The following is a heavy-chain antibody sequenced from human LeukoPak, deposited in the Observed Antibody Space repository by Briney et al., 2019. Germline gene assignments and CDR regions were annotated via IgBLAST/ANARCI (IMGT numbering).Heavy chain of an antibody. CDR3: ARDLASNWFDP. Sequence: VASVTVSCKASGYTFTGYYIHWVGQAPGQGLEWMRWINPNSGGTNYAQKFQGRVTMTRDTSISTAYMELSRLRSDDTAVYYCARDLASNWFDPWGQGTLVTVSS. D-gene: IGHD1-26*01. J-gene: IGHJ5*02. CDR2: INPNSGGT. CDR1: GYTFTGYY. V-gene: IGHV1-2*02.